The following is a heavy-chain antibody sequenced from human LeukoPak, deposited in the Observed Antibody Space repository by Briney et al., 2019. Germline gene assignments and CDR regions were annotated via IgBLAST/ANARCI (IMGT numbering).Heavy chain of an antibody. J-gene: IGHJ4*02. V-gene: IGHV4-39*01. Sequence: PSETLSLTCTVSGGSIGSAGYYWGWIRQPPGKGLEWIGSIYYSGGTYYNPSLKSRVTISVDTSKNQFSPNLTSVTAADTAVYYCARRGWELIDYWGQGSLVAVSS. CDR1: GGSIGSAGYY. D-gene: IGHD1-7*01. CDR2: IYYSGGT. CDR3: ARRGWELIDY.